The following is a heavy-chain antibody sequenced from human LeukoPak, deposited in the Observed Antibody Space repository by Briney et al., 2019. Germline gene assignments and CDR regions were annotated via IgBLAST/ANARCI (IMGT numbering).Heavy chain of an antibody. D-gene: IGHD2-2*01. CDR2: INPNSGGT. V-gene: IGHV1-2*02. CDR3: ARGRGRSVPAASY. J-gene: IGHJ4*02. CDR1: GYTFTGYY. Sequence: ASVKVSCKASGYTFTGYYMHWVRQAPGQGLEWMGWINPNSGGTNYAQKFQGRVTMTRDTSISTAYMELSRLRSDDTAVYYCARGRGRSVPAASYWGQGTLVTVSS.